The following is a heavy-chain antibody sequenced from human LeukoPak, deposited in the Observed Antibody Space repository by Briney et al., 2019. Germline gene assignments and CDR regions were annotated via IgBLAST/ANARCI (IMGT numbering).Heavy chain of an antibody. CDR3: ARTPDDSSGYIDY. CDR1: GGSFSGYY. CDR2: INHSGST. D-gene: IGHD3-22*01. V-gene: IGHV4-34*01. J-gene: IGHJ4*02. Sequence: SETPSLTCAVYGGSFSGYYWSWIRQPPGKGLEWIGEINHSGSTNYNPSLKSRVTISVDTSKNQFSLKLSSVTAADTAVYYCARTPDDSSGYIDYWGQGTLVTVSS.